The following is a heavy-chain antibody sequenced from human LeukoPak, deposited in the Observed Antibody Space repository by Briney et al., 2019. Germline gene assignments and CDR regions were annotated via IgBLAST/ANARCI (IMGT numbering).Heavy chain of an antibody. Sequence: GGSLILSCAASGFTVSNHYMNWVRQAPGKGLEGVSVIYSGGGTHYTDSVKGRFTISRDNSKNTLFLQMNNLRAEDTALYYCARGQVVGATDYFDYWGQGTPVTVAS. D-gene: IGHD1-26*01. CDR3: ARGQVVGATDYFDY. V-gene: IGHV3-53*01. CDR2: IYSGGGT. J-gene: IGHJ4*02. CDR1: GFTVSNHY.